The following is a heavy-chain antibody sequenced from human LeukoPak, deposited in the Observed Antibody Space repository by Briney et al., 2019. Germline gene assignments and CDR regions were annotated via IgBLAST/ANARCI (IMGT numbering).Heavy chain of an antibody. CDR1: GYTFTSYD. CDR2: MNPNSGNT. J-gene: IGHJ4*02. Sequence: ASVKVSCKASGYTFTSYDINWVRQATGQELEWMGWMNPNSGNTGYAQKFQGRVTMTRNTSISTAYMELSSLRSEDTAVYYCARAASYSSSGKTRKNYYFDYWGQGTLVTVSS. D-gene: IGHD6-13*01. V-gene: IGHV1-8*01. CDR3: ARAASYSSSGKTRKNYYFDY.